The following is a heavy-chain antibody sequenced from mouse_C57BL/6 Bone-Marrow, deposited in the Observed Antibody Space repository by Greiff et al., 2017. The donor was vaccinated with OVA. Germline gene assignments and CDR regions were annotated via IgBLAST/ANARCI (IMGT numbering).Heavy chain of an antibody. Sequence: QVQLQQPGAELVKPGASVKLSCKASGYTFTSYWMQWVKQRPGQGLEWIGEIDPSDSYTNYNQKFKGKATLTVDTSSSTAYMQLSSLTSEDSAVYYCALYGYDVAYWGQGTLVTVSA. CDR1: GYTFTSYW. J-gene: IGHJ3*01. CDR3: ALYGYDVAY. D-gene: IGHD2-2*01. CDR2: IDPSDSYT. V-gene: IGHV1-50*01.